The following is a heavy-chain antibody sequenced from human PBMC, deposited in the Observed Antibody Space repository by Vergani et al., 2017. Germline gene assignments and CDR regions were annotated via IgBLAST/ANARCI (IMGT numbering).Heavy chain of an antibody. CDR1: GGSISSYY. V-gene: IGHV4-59*08. D-gene: IGHD1-14*01. CDR2: IYYSGST. J-gene: IGHJ4*02. CDR3: ARLTSFLSRDCFDY. Sequence: QVQLQESGPGLVKPSETLSLTCTVSGGSISSYYWSWIRQPPGKGREWIGYIYYSGSTNYNPSLKSRVTISVDPSKNQFSLKLSSVTAADTAVYYCARLTSFLSRDCFDYWGQGTLVTVSS.